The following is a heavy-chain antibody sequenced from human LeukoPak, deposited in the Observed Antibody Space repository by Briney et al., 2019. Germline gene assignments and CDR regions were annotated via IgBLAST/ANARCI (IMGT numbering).Heavy chain of an antibody. CDR3: ARANFEAVAGTYRYYGMDV. V-gene: IGHV1-46*01. D-gene: IGHD6-19*01. CDR1: GYTFTNYY. CDR2: INPTGGST. Sequence: GASVKASCKASGYTFTNYYIHWVRQAPGQGLEWMGIINPTGGSTTYAQKFQGRVTMTRDTSTSTVYMDLSSLRFEDTAVYYCARANFEAVAGTYRYYGMDVWGQGTTVTVSS. J-gene: IGHJ6*02.